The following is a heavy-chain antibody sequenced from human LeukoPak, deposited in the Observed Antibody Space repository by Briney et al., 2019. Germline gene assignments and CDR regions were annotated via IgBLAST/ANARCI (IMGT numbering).Heavy chain of an antibody. Sequence: GGSLRLSCAASGFTFSSYAMSWVRQAPGKGLEWVSAISGSGGSTYYADSVKGRFTISRDNSKNTLYLQMNSLRAEDTAVYYCAKGGVYDCVWGRLDYWGQGTLVTVSS. J-gene: IGHJ4*02. CDR1: GFTFSSYA. D-gene: IGHD3-16*01. CDR2: ISGSGGST. V-gene: IGHV3-23*01. CDR3: AKGGVYDCVWGRLDY.